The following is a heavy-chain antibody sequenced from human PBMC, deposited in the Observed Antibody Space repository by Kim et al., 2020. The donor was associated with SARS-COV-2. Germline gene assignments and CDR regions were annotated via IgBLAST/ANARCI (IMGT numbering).Heavy chain of an antibody. D-gene: IGHD4-17*01. CDR2: IRSKPNNYAT. CDR3: SRHSGKHGDRGFDN. V-gene: IGHV3-73*01. CDR1: GFTFSASA. Sequence: GGSLRLSCAASGFTFSASAMDWVRQASGKGLEWVGRIRSKPNNYATSYAASVTGRFTISRDDSTNTVYLQMDSLKTDDTAVYFCSRHSGKHGDRGFDNWCQGTLVTVSS. J-gene: IGHJ4*02.